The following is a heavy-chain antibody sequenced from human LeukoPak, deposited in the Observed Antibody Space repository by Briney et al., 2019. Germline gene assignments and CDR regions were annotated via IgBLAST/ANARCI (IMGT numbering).Heavy chain of an antibody. J-gene: IGHJ4*02. CDR1: GFTFSSYA. CDR2: ISYDGSNE. D-gene: IGHD5-18*01. CDR3: ARRATTERGHSYGLDF. V-gene: IGHV3-30*03. Sequence: GRSLRLSCAASGFTFSSYAMHWVRQAPGKGLEWVAVISYDGSNEYYADSVKGRFTISRDNAKNSLYLQMNSLRAEDTAMYYCARRATTERGHSYGLDFWGQGTLVTVSS.